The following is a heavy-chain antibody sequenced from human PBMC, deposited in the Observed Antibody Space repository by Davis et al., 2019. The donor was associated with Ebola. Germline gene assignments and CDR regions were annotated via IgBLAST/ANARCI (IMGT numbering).Heavy chain of an antibody. J-gene: IGHJ3*02. CDR1: GFTVSSNY. CDR2: IYSGGST. Sequence: PGGSLRLSCAASGFTVSSNYMSWVRQAPGKGLEWVSVIYSGGSTYYADSVKGRFTISRDNSKNTLYLQMNSLRAEDTAIYYCAKPEDSSGYYHDAFDMWGQGTMVTVSS. D-gene: IGHD3-22*01. CDR3: AKPEDSSGYYHDAFDM. V-gene: IGHV3-53*01.